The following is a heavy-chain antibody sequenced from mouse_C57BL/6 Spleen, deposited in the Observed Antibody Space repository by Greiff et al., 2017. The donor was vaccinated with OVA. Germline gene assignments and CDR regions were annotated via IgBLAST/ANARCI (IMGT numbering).Heavy chain of an antibody. J-gene: IGHJ4*01. V-gene: IGHV1-81*01. CDR1: GYTFTSYG. CDR3: ARSGTTVVAMDY. Sequence: VKLVESGAELARPGASVKLSCKASGYTFTSYGISWVKQRTGQGLEWIGEIYPRSGNTYYNEKFKGKATLTADKSYSTAYMELRSLTSEDSAVYFCARSGTTVVAMDYWGQGTSVTVSS. CDR2: IYPRSGNT. D-gene: IGHD1-1*01.